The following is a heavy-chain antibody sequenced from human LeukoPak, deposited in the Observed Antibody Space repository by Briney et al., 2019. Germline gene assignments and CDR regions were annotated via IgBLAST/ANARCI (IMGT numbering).Heavy chain of an antibody. D-gene: IGHD2-15*01. V-gene: IGHV3-21*01. Sequence: GGSLRLSCAASGFTFSSYAMSWVRQAPGKGLEWVSSISSSSSYIYYADSVKGRFTISRDNAKNSLYLQMNSLRAEDTAVYYCARGLDIVVVVAASTIEYFQHWGQGTLVTVSS. CDR3: ARGLDIVVVVAASTIEYFQH. J-gene: IGHJ1*01. CDR2: ISSSSSYI. CDR1: GFTFSSYA.